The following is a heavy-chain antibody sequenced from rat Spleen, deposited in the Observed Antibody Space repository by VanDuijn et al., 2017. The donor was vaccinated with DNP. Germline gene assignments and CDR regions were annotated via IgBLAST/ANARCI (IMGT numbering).Heavy chain of an antibody. CDR1: GFSLTNYH. Sequence: QVQLKESGPGLVQPSQTLSLTCTVSGFSLTNYHVNWVRQPPGKGLEWIASISSGGSTYYNSALKSRLSISRDTSKSQVFLKMNSLQTEDTAMYFCARSGWEYYFDYWGQGVMVTVSS. D-gene: IGHD1-4*01. CDR3: ARSGWEYYFDY. CDR2: ISSGGST. J-gene: IGHJ2*01. V-gene: IGHV2S12*01.